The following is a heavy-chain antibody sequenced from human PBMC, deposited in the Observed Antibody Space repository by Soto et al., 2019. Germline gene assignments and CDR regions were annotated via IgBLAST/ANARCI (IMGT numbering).Heavy chain of an antibody. CDR2: ISGSGGST. CDR1: GFTFSSYA. Sequence: GGSLRLSCAASGFTFSSYAMSWVRQAPGKGLKWVSAISGSGGSTYYADSVKGRFTISRDNSKNTLYLQMNSLRAEDTAVYYCAKDYYDGSGYYDFDYWGQGTLVTVSS. D-gene: IGHD3-22*01. V-gene: IGHV3-23*01. J-gene: IGHJ4*02. CDR3: AKDYYDGSGYYDFDY.